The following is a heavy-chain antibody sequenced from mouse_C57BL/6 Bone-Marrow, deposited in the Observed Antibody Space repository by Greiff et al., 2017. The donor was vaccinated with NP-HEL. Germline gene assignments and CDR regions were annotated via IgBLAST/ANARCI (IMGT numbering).Heavy chain of an antibody. J-gene: IGHJ3*01. CDR2: IYPRSGNT. CDR1: GYTFTSYG. D-gene: IGHD2-4*01. V-gene: IGHV1-81*01. Sequence: VQLQQSGAELARPGASVKLSCKASGYTFTSYGISWVKQRTGQGLEWIGEIYPRSGNTYYNEKFKGKATLTADKASSTAYMELRSLTSEDSAVYFSAREYYDYLAYWGQGTLVTVSA. CDR3: AREYYDYLAY.